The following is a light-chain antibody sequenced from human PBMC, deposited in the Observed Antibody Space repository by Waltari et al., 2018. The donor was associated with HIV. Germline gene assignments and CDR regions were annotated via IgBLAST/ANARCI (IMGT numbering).Light chain of an antibody. CDR3: QQRSNWPPELS. J-gene: IGKJ4*01. Sequence: EIVLTQSPVTLSMSPGDRATLSCRASQSAGSYLAWYQQKPGKAPRLLISDASNRATGIPARFRGSGSGTEVTLTISSLEPEDSAVYYCQQRSNWPPELSFGGGTKVEIK. CDR2: DAS. CDR1: QSAGSY. V-gene: IGKV3-11*01.